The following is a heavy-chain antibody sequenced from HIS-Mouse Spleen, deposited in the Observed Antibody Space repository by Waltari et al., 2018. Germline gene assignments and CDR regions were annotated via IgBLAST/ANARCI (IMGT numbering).Heavy chain of an antibody. Sequence: QLQLQESGPGLVKPSETLSLTCTVSGGSISSSSYYWGWIRQPPGKGLEWIGSIYYSGSTYYNPYRKIGVTISVDTSKNQFSLKVSSVTAADTAVYYCAREIPYSSSWYDWYFDLWGRGTLVTVSS. V-gene: IGHV4-39*07. CDR2: IYYSGST. CDR3: AREIPYSSSWYDWYFDL. J-gene: IGHJ2*01. CDR1: GGSISSSSYY. D-gene: IGHD6-13*01.